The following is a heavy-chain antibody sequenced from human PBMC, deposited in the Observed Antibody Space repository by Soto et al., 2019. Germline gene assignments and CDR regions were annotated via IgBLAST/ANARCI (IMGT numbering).Heavy chain of an antibody. D-gene: IGHD1-1*01. CDR2: IKSKTDGGTT. V-gene: IGHV3-15*07. Sequence: PGGSLRLSCAASGFTFSYAWMNWVRQAPGKGLEWVGRIKSKTDGGTTDYAAPVKGRFTISRDDSKNTLYLQMNSLKTEDTAVYYCTTDPLERALGPHHYWGQGTLVTVSS. CDR1: GFTFSYAW. J-gene: IGHJ4*02. CDR3: TTDPLERALGPHHY.